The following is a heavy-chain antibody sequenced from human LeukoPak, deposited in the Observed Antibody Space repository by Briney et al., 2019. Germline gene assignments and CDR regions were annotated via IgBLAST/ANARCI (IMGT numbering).Heavy chain of an antibody. CDR1: GGSITSTTYY. CDR3: ARHRIGSCTGGSCYMYYFDY. Sequence: SETLSLTCTVSGGSITSTTYYWGWIRQPPGKGLEWIGNIYYSGSTYYNPSLKSRVTISVDTSKNQFSLKLSSVTAADTAVYYCARHRIGSCTGGSCYMYYFDYWGQGTLVTVSS. CDR2: IYYSGST. V-gene: IGHV4-39*01. J-gene: IGHJ4*02. D-gene: IGHD2-15*01.